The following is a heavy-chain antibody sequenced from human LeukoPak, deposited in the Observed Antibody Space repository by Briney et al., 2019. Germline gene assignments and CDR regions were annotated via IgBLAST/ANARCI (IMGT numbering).Heavy chain of an antibody. Sequence: ASVKVSCKASGGIFSSYAISWVRQAPGQGLEWMGRIIPILGIANYAQKFKGRVTITADKSTSTAYMELSSLRSEDTAVYYCARALSPGPEGNWFDPWGQGSLVTVSS. CDR2: IIPILGIA. J-gene: IGHJ5*02. CDR3: ARALSPGPEGNWFDP. CDR1: GGIFSSYA. V-gene: IGHV1-69*04. D-gene: IGHD3-3*02.